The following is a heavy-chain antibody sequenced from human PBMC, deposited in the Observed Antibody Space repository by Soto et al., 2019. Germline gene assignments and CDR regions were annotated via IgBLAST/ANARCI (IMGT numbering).Heavy chain of an antibody. CDR2: ISAYNTNT. J-gene: IGHJ4*02. CDR1: GYTFISYG. CDR3: ARAVIAVAVQDY. Sequence: QVQLLQSGAAVKKPGASVKVSCKASGYTFISYGISWVRQAPGQGLEWMGWISAYNTNTNYAQKLQGRVTMTTDTSTSTAYMGLRSLRSDDTAVYYCARAVIAVAVQDYWGQVPLVTVSS. V-gene: IGHV1-18*01. D-gene: IGHD6-19*01.